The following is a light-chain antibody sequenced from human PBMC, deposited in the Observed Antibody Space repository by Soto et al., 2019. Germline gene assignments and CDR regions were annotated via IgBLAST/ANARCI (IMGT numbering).Light chain of an antibody. CDR2: AAS. J-gene: IGKJ2*01. V-gene: IGKV1-39*01. Sequence: DIQMTQSPSSLSASVGDRVTITCRASQSISSYLNWYQQKPGKAPKLLIYAASSLQSGVPSRFGGSGSGTDFTLTISSLQPEDFATYYCQQSYSTPPYTFGQETKLEIK. CDR3: QQSYSTPPYT. CDR1: QSISSY.